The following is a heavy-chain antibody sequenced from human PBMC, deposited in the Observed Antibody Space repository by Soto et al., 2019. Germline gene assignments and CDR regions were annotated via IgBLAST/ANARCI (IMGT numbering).Heavy chain of an antibody. CDR2: IKQDGSEK. CDR3: ARDLGSARVGFYYGMDV. D-gene: IGHD6-6*01. Sequence: VQLVESGGGLVQPGGSLRLSCAASRFTFSEYWMTWVRQAPGKGLEWVANIKQDGSEKYYVDSVEGRFTISRDNAKNSLYLQMYGLRAEDTAVYYCARDLGSARVGFYYGMDVWGQGTTVTVSS. CDR1: RFTFSEYW. J-gene: IGHJ6*02. V-gene: IGHV3-7*01.